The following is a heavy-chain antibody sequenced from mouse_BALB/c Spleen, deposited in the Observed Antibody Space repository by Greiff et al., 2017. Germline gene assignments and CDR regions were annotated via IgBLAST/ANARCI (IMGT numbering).Heavy chain of an antibody. CDR2: ISYSGST. V-gene: IGHV3-2*02. Sequence: EVQRVESGPGLVKPSQSLSLTCTVTGYSITSDYAWNWIRQFPGNKLEWMGYISYSGSTSYNPSLKSRISITRDTSKNQFFLQLNSVTTEDTATYYCARKDYGSGVAYWGQGTLVTVSA. CDR3: ARKDYGSGVAY. D-gene: IGHD1-1*01. CDR1: GYSITSDYA. J-gene: IGHJ3*01.